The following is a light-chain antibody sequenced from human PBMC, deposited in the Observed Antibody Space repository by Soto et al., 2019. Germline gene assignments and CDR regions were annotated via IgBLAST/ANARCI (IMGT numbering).Light chain of an antibody. CDR3: QQRSNWPPV. Sequence: EIVLTQSPATLSLSPGERATLSCRASQSVSSYLAWYQQKPGQAPRLLIYDASNRATGIPARFSGSGSGTDFTLTISRLEPEDFAVYYCQQRSNWPPVFGPGTKVDIQ. V-gene: IGKV3-11*01. CDR2: DAS. J-gene: IGKJ3*01. CDR1: QSVSSY.